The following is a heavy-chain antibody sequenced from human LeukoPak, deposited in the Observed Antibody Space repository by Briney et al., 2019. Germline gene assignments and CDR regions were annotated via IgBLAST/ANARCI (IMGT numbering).Heavy chain of an antibody. CDR2: IKQDGSVK. CDR3: VARDGGYGDY. CDR1: GFTFSSYW. Sequence: PGGSLGLSCAASGFTFSSYWMSWVRQAPGKGLEWVATIKQDGSVKYYVGSVKGRFTISRDNAKNSLYLQMNNLRAEDTAVYYCVARDGGYGDYWGQGTLVTVSS. J-gene: IGHJ4*02. D-gene: IGHD5-24*01. V-gene: IGHV3-7*03.